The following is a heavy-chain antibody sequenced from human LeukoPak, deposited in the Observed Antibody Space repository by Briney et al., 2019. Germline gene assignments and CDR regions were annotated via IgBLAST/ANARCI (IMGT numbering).Heavy chain of an antibody. CDR1: GYTFTGYY. V-gene: IGHV1-2*02. CDR2: INPNSGGT. D-gene: IGHD2-2*01. CDR3: AREDIVVVPAAHNWFDP. Sequence: WASVKVSCKASGYTFTGYYMHWVRQAPGQGLEWMGWINPNSGGTNYAQKFQGRVTMTRNTSISTAYMELSSLRSEDTAVYYCAREDIVVVPAAHNWFDPWGQGTLVTVSS. J-gene: IGHJ5*02.